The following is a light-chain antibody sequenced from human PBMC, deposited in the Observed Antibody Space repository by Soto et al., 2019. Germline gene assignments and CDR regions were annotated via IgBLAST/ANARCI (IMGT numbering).Light chain of an antibody. Sequence: DIPVTQSPSFLSASVGDRVTITCRASQEITSHLAWYQQKPGKAPKLLIYSASTLQSGVPSRFSGNESGTEFTLTISSLQPEDFATYYCLQFKSYPLTVGGGTKVEIK. CDR1: QEITSH. V-gene: IGKV1-9*01. CDR2: SAS. CDR3: LQFKSYPLT. J-gene: IGKJ4*01.